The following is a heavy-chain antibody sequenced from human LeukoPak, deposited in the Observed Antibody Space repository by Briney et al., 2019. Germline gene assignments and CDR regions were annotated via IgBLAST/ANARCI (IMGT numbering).Heavy chain of an antibody. J-gene: IGHJ6*02. CDR2: IKADGSGT. CDR3: ATLALYPNLDV. V-gene: IGHV3-43*02. D-gene: IGHD2/OR15-2a*01. Sequence: RPGGALRLSCAASGFTIGPYAMYWVRQGPGRGLEWVSVIKADGSGTFYADSVRGRFTTSRDNSKNSLYLQMNSLTSEDTALYYRATLALYPNLDVWGQGTTVIVS. CDR1: GFTIGPYA.